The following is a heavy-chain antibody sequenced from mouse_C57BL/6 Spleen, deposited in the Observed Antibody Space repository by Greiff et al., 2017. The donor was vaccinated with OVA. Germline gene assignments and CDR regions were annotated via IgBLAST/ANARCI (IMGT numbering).Heavy chain of an antibody. CDR2: IDPSDSYT. J-gene: IGHJ1*03. V-gene: IGHV1-69*01. Sequence: QVQLQQSGAELVMPGASVKLSCKASGYTFTSYWMHWVKQRPGQGLEWIGEIDPSDSYTNYNQKFKGKSTLTVDKSSSTAYMQLSSLTSEDSAVYYCARSWKYYGSSYWYFDVWGTGTTVTVSS. CDR1: GYTFTSYW. D-gene: IGHD1-1*01. CDR3: ARSWKYYGSSYWYFDV.